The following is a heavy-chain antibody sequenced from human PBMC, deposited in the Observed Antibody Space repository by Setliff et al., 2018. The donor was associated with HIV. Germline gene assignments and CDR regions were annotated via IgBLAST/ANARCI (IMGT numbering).Heavy chain of an antibody. J-gene: IGHJ4*02. D-gene: IGHD6-6*01. CDR1: GGSFSDYY. V-gene: IGHV4-34*01. Sequence: PSETLSLTCTVYGGSFSDYYWSWIRQPPGKGLEWIGEINHNGNTNYNPSLKSRVTISVDTSKNQFSLKLSSVTAADTAVYYCARGHYSSSYFDYWGQGTLVTVSS. CDR2: INHNGNT. CDR3: ARGHYSSSYFDY.